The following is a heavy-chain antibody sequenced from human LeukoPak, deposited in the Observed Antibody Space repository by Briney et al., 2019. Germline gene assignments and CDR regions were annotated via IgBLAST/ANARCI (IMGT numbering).Heavy chain of an antibody. Sequence: ASVKVSCKASGGTFSSYAISWVRQAPGQGLEWMGRIIPIFGTANYAQKFQGRVTITTDESTSTAYMELSSLRSEDTAVYYCARDLTAMVTGAFDIWGQGTMVTVSS. J-gene: IGHJ3*02. CDR1: GGTFSSYA. D-gene: IGHD5-18*01. CDR3: ARDLTAMVTGAFDI. V-gene: IGHV1-69*05. CDR2: IIPIFGTA.